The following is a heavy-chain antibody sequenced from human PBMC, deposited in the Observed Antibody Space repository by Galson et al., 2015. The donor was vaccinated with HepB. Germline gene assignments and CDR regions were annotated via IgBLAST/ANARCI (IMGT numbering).Heavy chain of an antibody. CDR3: ARNSGYDGGGYYYYMDV. Sequence: SVKVSCKASGYTFTSHDINWVRQATGQGLEWMGWMNPNSGNTGYAQKFQGRVTMTRNTSISTAYMELSSLRSEDTAVYYCARNSGYDGGGYYYYMDVWGKGTTVTVSS. D-gene: IGHD5-12*01. V-gene: IGHV1-8*01. J-gene: IGHJ6*03. CDR2: MNPNSGNT. CDR1: GYTFTSHD.